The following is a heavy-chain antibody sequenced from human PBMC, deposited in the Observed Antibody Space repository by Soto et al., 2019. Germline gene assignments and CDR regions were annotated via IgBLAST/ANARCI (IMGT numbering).Heavy chain of an antibody. CDR3: AHGYGAGRFNALDY. Sequence: EVQLLESGGGLVQPGGSLRLSCAASGFTFSSYAMSWVRQAPGKGLEWVSGITGSGGNTYYTDSVKGRFTNSRDNSKNALYLQMTRLRADDTALYYWAHGYGAGRFNALDYWGPGTLVTGSS. CDR1: GFTFSSYA. D-gene: IGHD3-10*01. J-gene: IGHJ4*02. V-gene: IGHV3-23*01. CDR2: ITGSGGNT.